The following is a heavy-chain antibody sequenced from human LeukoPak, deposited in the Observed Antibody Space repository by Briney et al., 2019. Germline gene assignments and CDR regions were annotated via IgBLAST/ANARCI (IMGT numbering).Heavy chain of an antibody. CDR2: IKSKTDGGIT. V-gene: IGHV3-15*01. J-gene: IGHJ4*02. D-gene: IGHD6-19*01. CDR3: TTAHMLGGWYWDFDY. CDR1: GFTFSNAW. Sequence: PGGSLRLSCAASGFTFSNAWMSWVRQAPGKGLEWVGRIKSKTDGGITDYAAPVKGRFTISRDDSKNTLYLQMNSLKTEDTAVYYCTTAHMLGGWYWDFDYWGQGTLVTVSS.